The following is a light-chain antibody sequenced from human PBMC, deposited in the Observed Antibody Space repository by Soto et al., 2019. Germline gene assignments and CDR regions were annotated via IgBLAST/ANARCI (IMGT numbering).Light chain of an antibody. CDR3: QQSYNTPRT. CDR1: QSISRN. Sequence: DIQMTQSPSSLSASVGDRVTITCRASQSISRNLNWYQLKPGTAPKLLMFGASTLQSGVPSRFSGSGSGTDFTLTITSLQPEDFATYYCQQSYNTPRTFGQGTKVDIK. J-gene: IGKJ1*01. CDR2: GAS. V-gene: IGKV1-39*01.